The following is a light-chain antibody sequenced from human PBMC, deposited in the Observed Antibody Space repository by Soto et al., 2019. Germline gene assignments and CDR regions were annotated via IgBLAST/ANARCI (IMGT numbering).Light chain of an antibody. V-gene: IGLV2-14*03. Sequence: QSVLTQPASVSGSPGQSIAISCTGTSSDVGAYNFVSWYQQYPGKAPKLILYDVSNRLSGVSSRFSGSKSGNTASLIIFGLQAEDEADYYCSSYTTIRTYVFGSGTKVTVL. CDR2: DVS. J-gene: IGLJ1*01. CDR1: SSDVGAYNF. CDR3: SSYTTIRTYV.